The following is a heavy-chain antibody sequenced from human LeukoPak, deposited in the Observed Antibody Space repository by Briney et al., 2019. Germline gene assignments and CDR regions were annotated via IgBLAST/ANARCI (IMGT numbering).Heavy chain of an antibody. V-gene: IGHV3-23*01. J-gene: IGHJ5*02. CDR3: AKPISGGLAVSADWFDH. D-gene: IGHD6-19*01. CDR2: INASGGNT. CDR1: GFAFNFYA. Sequence: GGSLRLSCAASGFAFNFYAMTWVRQAPGKGLQWVSTINASGGNTYYADSVRGRFTISRDNSKDTPYLQLNSLTAEDTAIYYCAKPISGGLAVSADWFDHWGQGTLVTVSS.